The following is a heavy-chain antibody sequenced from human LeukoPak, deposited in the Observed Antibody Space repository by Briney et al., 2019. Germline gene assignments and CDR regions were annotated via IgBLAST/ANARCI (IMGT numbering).Heavy chain of an antibody. CDR3: ARVRDYAFDI. Sequence: GGSLRLSCAASGFTFSSYGMHWVRQAPGKGLEWVAFIRYDGSNKYYADSVKGRFTNSRDNSKNTLYLQMNSLRAEDTAVYYCARVRDYAFDIWGQGTMVTVSS. V-gene: IGHV3-30*02. J-gene: IGHJ3*02. CDR2: IRYDGSNK. CDR1: GFTFSSYG.